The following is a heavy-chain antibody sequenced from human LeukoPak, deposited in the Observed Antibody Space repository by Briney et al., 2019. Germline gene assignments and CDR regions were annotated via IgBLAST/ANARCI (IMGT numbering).Heavy chain of an antibody. Sequence: SETLSLTCSVSGDSISGSSYYWGWIRQPPGKGLEWIGSIYYSGSTYYNPSLKSRVTISVDTSKNQFSLKLSSVTAADTAVYYCARVGYGDYGPFYYYYYYMDVWGKGTTVTVSS. D-gene: IGHD4-17*01. CDR1: GDSISGSSYY. CDR3: ARVGYGDYGPFYYYYYYMDV. CDR2: IYYSGST. V-gene: IGHV4-39*07. J-gene: IGHJ6*03.